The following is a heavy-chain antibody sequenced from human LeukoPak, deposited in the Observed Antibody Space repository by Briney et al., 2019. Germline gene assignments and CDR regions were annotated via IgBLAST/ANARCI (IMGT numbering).Heavy chain of an antibody. J-gene: IGHJ4*02. V-gene: IGHV3-7*03. CDR2: IKQDGSEK. CDR1: GFTFSNYW. CDR3: ARVGATTDLDY. D-gene: IGHD1-26*01. Sequence: GGSLRLSCAASGFTFSNYWMSWVRQAPGKGLEWLANIKQDGSEKYYVDSVKGRFTISRDNAKNSLYLQMNSLRAEDTAVYYCARVGATTDLDYRGQGTLVTVSS.